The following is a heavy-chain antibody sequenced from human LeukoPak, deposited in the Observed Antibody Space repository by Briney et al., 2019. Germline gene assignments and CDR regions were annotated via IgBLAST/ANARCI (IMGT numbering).Heavy chain of an antibody. CDR3: ARRGPPSIVVVPAASDNWFDP. Sequence: SETLSLTCAVYGGSFSGYYWSWIRQPPGKGLEWIGEINHSGSTNYNPSLKSRVTISVDTSKNQFSLKLSSVTAADTAVYYCARRGPPSIVVVPAASDNWFDPWGQGTLVTVSS. D-gene: IGHD2-2*01. J-gene: IGHJ5*02. V-gene: IGHV4-34*01. CDR1: GGSFSGYY. CDR2: INHSGST.